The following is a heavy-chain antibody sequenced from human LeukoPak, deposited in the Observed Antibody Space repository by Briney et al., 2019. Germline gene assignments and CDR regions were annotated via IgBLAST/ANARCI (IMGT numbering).Heavy chain of an antibody. CDR2: IQKDGSEK. Sequence: GGSLRLSCVASGFTFSNYWMSWVRQAPGKELEWVANIQKDGSEKHYVASVEGRFTISRDNAENSLFLQLNSLRVDDTAVYYCVRLWDSSGFFGYWGQGALVTVSS. D-gene: IGHD3-22*01. CDR1: GFTFSNYW. J-gene: IGHJ4*02. V-gene: IGHV3-7*01. CDR3: VRLWDSSGFFGY.